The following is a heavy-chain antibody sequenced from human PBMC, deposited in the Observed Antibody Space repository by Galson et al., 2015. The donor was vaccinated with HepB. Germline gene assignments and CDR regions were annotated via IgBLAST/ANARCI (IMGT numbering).Heavy chain of an antibody. D-gene: IGHD2/OR15-2a*01. CDR1: GYSFTSYW. Sequence: QSGAEVKKPGESLKISCKGSGYSFTSYWIGWVRQMPGKGLEWMGRIDPSDSYTNYSPSFQGHVTISADKSISTAYLQWSSLKASDTAMYYCARLLLDGWGYYYYYYMDVWGEGTTVTVSS. CDR3: ARLLLDGWGYYYYYYMDV. J-gene: IGHJ6*03. V-gene: IGHV5-10-1*01. CDR2: IDPSDSYT.